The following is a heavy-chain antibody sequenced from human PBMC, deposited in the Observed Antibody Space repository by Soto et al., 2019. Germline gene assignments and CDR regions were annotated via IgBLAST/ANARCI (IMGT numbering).Heavy chain of an antibody. CDR1: GGSFSGYY. Sequence: SETLSLTCAVSGGSFSGYYWSWIRPAPGKGLEWIGEINHSGSTNYNPSLKSRVTISVDTSKNQFSLKLSSVTAADTAVYYCASLGGDYYYYYMDVWGKGTTVTVSS. V-gene: IGHV4-34*01. D-gene: IGHD3-16*01. J-gene: IGHJ6*03. CDR2: INHSGST. CDR3: ASLGGDYYYYYMDV.